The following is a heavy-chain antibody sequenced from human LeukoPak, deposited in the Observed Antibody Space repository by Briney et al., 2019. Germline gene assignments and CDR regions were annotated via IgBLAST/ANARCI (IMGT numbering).Heavy chain of an antibody. CDR2: IKSDGRT. D-gene: IGHD3-22*01. Sequence: GGSLRLSCAASGFTLSSYWMHWVRQAPGKGLVWVSRIKSDGRTNYADSVKGRFTISRDNAKNTVSLQMNSLRAENTGVYYCARAPSEIGGYYPEYFRHWGQGTLVIVSS. CDR3: ARAPSEIGGYYPEYFRH. V-gene: IGHV3-74*01. CDR1: GFTLSSYW. J-gene: IGHJ1*01.